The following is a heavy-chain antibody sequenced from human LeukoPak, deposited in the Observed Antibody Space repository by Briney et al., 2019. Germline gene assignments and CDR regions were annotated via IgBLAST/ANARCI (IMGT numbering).Heavy chain of an antibody. J-gene: IGHJ4*02. CDR1: GFTFSSYE. D-gene: IGHD1-26*01. CDR2: ISSSGSTI. CDR3: ARDRYSGSLGFDY. V-gene: IGHV3-48*03. Sequence: GGSLRLSCAASGFTFSSYEMNWVRQAPGKGLERVSYISSSGSTIYYADSVKGRFTISRDNAKNSLYLQMNSLRDEDTAVYYCARDRYSGSLGFDYWGQGTLVTVSS.